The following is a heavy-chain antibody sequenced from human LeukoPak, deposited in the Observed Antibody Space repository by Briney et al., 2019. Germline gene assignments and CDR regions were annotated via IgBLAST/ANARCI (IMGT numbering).Heavy chain of an antibody. CDR3: ATVRAAGRSSWYLDY. J-gene: IGHJ4*02. V-gene: IGHV3-33*01. Sequence: PGGSLRLSCAASGFTFSNYGMYWVRQAPGKGLEWVAGIWYDGSNKYYADSVKGRFTISRDNSKNTLYLQMNSLRAEDTAVYYCATVRAAGRSSWYLDYWGQGTLVTVSS. CDR1: GFTFSNYG. D-gene: IGHD2-2*01. CDR2: IWYDGSNK.